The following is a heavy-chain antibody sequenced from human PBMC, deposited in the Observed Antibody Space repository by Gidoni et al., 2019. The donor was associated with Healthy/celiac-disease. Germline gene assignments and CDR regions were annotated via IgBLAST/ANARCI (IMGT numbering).Heavy chain of an antibody. Sequence: QVQLVESGGGVVQPGRSLRLSCAASGFPFSSYGMHWVRQAPGKGLGWVAVISYDGSNKYYADSVKGRFTISRDNSKNTLYLQMNSLRAEDTAVYDCAKHSIAASYYYYGMDVWGQGTTVTVSS. CDR2: ISYDGSNK. D-gene: IGHD6-6*01. CDR3: AKHSIAASYYYYGMDV. CDR1: GFPFSSYG. J-gene: IGHJ6*02. V-gene: IGHV3-30*18.